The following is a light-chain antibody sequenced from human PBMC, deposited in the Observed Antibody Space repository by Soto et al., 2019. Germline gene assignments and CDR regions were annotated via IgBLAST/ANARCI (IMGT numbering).Light chain of an antibody. CDR1: QIKPRW. CDR2: KAS. CDR3: QQYASSPWT. J-gene: IGKJ1*01. V-gene: IGKV1-5*03. Sequence: DIKIPRPPSTLFASVGAKVTITCRASQIKPRWLAWYQQKPGKAPKLLIYKASSLESGVPSRFSGSGSGTEFTLTISSLQPDDFATYYCQQYASSPWTFGQGTKVEIK.